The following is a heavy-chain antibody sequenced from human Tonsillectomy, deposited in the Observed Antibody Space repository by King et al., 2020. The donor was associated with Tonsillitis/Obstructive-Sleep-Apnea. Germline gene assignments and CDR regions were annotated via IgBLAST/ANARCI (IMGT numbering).Heavy chain of an antibody. J-gene: IGHJ6*03. CDR3: ARVREGEGSSPRGYYYYYYMDV. Sequence: VQLQESGPGLVRPSAPLSLTCTVAGDSISNYYWSWVRQPPGNGLEGIGDIFYSGVINYNPSLKRRGNISVDTSKKQFSLKMCSVTAADTAVYYCARVREGEGSSPRGYYYYYYMDVWGKGTTVTVSS. CDR1: GDSISNYY. V-gene: IGHV4-59*01. D-gene: IGHD6-6*01. CDR2: IFYSGVI.